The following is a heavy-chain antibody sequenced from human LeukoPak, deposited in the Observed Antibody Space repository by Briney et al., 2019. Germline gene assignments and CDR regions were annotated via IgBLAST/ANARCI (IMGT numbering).Heavy chain of an antibody. Sequence: SETLSLTCTVSGGSISSYYWSWIRQPPGKGLEWIGYIYYSGSTNYNPSLKSRVTISVDTCKNQFSLKLSSVTAADTAVYYCARVGAPYSSSWYFSLWGQGTLVTVSS. CDR1: GGSISSYY. CDR3: ARVGAPYSSSWYFSL. J-gene: IGHJ4*02. D-gene: IGHD6-13*01. CDR2: IYYSGST. V-gene: IGHV4-59*01.